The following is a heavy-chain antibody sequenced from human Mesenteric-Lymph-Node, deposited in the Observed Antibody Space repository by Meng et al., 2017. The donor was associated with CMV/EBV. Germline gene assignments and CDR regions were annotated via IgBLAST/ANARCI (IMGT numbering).Heavy chain of an antibody. CDR3: ARDSRYYGSGSAVDY. D-gene: IGHD3-10*01. CDR2: IYYSGST. Sequence: GSVSSGSYYGSWIRQTPGKGLEWIGYIYYSGSTNYNPSLKSRVTISVDTSKNQFSLKLSSVTAADTAVYYCARDSRYYGSGSAVDYWGQGTRVT. CDR1: GSVSSGSYY. J-gene: IGHJ4*02. V-gene: IGHV4-61*01.